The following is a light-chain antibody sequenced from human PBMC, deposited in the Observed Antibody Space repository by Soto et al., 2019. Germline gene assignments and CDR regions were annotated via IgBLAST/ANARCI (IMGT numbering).Light chain of an antibody. CDR3: CSYAGSSTVV. J-gene: IGLJ2*01. V-gene: IGLV2-23*02. CDR1: SSDVGSYNL. CDR2: EVT. Sequence: QSVLTQPASVSGSPGQSITISCTGTSSDVGSYNLVSWYQLHPGKAPKLIIFEVTKQPSGISNRFSGSKSGNTASLTISGLQAEDEADYYCCSYAGSSTVVFGGGTKVTVL.